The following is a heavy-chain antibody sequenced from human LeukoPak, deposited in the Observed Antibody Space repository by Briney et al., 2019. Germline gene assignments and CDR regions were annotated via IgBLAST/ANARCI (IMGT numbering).Heavy chain of an antibody. Sequence: PSETLSLTCTVSGGSISSYYWSWIRRPPGKGLEWIGHIYYSGSPNYNTPLKSRVTLSVDTSKNQFSLKLSSVTAADTAVYYCARASITMVRGVDNWGQGTLVTVSP. CDR1: GGSISSYY. CDR2: IYYSGSP. J-gene: IGHJ4*02. D-gene: IGHD3-10*01. V-gene: IGHV4-59*01. CDR3: ARASITMVRGVDN.